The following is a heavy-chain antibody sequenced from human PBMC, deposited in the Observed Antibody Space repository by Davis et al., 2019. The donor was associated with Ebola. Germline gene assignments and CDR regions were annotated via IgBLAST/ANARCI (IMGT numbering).Heavy chain of an antibody. Sequence: GESLKISCAASGFTFSSYAMRWVRQAPGKGLEWVSAISGSGGSTYYADSVKGRFTISRDNSKNTLYLQMNSLRAEDTAVYYCATEQWLVRSFDYWGQGTLVTVS. J-gene: IGHJ4*02. D-gene: IGHD6-19*01. CDR3: ATEQWLVRSFDY. CDR2: ISGSGGST. CDR1: GFTFSSYA. V-gene: IGHV3-23*01.